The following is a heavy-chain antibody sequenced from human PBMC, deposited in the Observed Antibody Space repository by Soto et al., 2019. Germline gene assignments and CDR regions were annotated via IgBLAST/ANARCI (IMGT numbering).Heavy chain of an antibody. Sequence: PAGSLRLSCAASGFPFGENAMSWVRQAPGKGLEWGSGISDSGATTYYADSVRGRFTISRDNSKNTLYLQMKSLRAEDSASYYCAKEDTSRGSLDYWGQGALVTVSS. V-gene: IGHV3-23*01. D-gene: IGHD6-19*01. CDR2: ISDSGATT. CDR1: GFPFGENA. J-gene: IGHJ4*02. CDR3: AKEDTSRGSLDY.